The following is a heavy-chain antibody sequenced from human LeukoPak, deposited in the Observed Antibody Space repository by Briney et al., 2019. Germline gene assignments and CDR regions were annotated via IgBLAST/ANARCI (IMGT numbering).Heavy chain of an antibody. D-gene: IGHD5-18*01. V-gene: IGHV3-20*04. CDR1: GYSISSGYY. Sequence: ETLSLTCTVSGYSISSGYYWGWIRQPPGKGLEWVSGINWNGGSTGYADSVKGRFTISRDNAKNSLYLQMNSLRAEDTAVYYCARDAAYGYDRFDYWGQGTQVTVSS. CDR2: INWNGGST. J-gene: IGHJ4*02. CDR3: ARDAAYGYDRFDY.